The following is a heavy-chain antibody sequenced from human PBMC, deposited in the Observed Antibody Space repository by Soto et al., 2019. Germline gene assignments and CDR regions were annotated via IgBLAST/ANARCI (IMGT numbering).Heavy chain of an antibody. J-gene: IGHJ4*02. D-gene: IGHD2-21*02. CDR1: GFTFSSYG. V-gene: IGHV3-30*18. CDR3: AKDACGGDCFRFDY. Sequence: GGSLRLSCAASGFTFSSYGMHWVRQAPGKGLEWVAVISYDGSNKYYADSVKGRFTISRDNSKNTLYLQMNSLRAEDTAVYYCAKDACGGDCFRFDYWGQGTLVTVSS. CDR2: ISYDGSNK.